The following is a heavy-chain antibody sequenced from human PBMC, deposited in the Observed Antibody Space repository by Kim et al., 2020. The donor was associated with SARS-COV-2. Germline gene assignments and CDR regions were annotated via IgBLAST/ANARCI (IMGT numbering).Heavy chain of an antibody. Sequence: SVKVSCKASGFTFTSSAVQWVRQARGQRLEWIGWIVVGSGNTNYAQKFQERVTITRDMSTSTAYMELSSLRSEDTAVYYCAAVLTRYYDSSGYYLAPPWGQGPLVTVSS. CDR3: AAVLTRYYDSSGYYLAPP. J-gene: IGHJ4*02. CDR1: GFTFTSSA. CDR2: IVVGSGNT. V-gene: IGHV1-58*01. D-gene: IGHD3-22*01.